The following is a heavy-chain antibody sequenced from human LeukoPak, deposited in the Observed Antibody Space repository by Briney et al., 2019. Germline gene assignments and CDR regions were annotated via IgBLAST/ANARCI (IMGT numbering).Heavy chain of an antibody. D-gene: IGHD3-10*01. J-gene: IGHJ4*02. CDR3: ARGPLLWFGELLYPYYFDY. CDR2: VYYSGST. V-gene: IGHV4-39*01. CDR1: GGSISSSSYY. Sequence: SETLSLTCTVSGGSISSSSYYWGWIRQPPGKGLEWIGSVYYSGSTYYNPSLKSRVTISVDTSKNQFSLKLSSVTAADTAVYYCARGPLLWFGELLYPYYFDYWDQGILVTVSS.